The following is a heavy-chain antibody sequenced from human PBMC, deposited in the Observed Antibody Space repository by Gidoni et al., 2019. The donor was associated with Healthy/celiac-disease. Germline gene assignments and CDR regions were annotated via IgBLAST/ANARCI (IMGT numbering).Heavy chain of an antibody. CDR3: TTDFLYYDSSGYYLPITFDY. CDR2: IKSKTDGGTT. J-gene: IGHJ4*02. V-gene: IGHV3-15*01. Sequence: EVQLVESGGGLVKPGGSLRLSCAASGFTFSNAWMSWVRQAPGKGLEWVGRIKSKTDGGTTDYAAPVKGRFTISRDDSKNTLYLQMNSLKTEDTAVYYCTTDFLYYDSSGYYLPITFDYWGQGTLVTVSS. D-gene: IGHD3-22*01. CDR1: GFTFSNAW.